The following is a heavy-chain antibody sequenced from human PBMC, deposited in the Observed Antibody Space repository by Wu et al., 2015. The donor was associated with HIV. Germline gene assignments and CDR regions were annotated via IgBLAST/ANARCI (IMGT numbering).Heavy chain of an antibody. D-gene: IGHD5-18*01. CDR3: ARVGDTALLGVRYYFMDV. CDR2: INPDSGVT. J-gene: IGHJ6*03. CDR1: GYTFTGFY. Sequence: QVQLVQSGAEVKKPGASVKVSCKASGYTFTGFYLHWVRLAPGQGLEWMGWINPDSGVTNYAQKFQGRVTMTRDTSIGTAYMDVSRLRSDDTAVYYCARVGDTALLGVRYYFMDVWGKGPRSPSP. V-gene: IGHV1-2*02.